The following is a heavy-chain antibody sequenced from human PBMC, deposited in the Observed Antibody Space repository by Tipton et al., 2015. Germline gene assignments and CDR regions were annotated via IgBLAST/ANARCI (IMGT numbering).Heavy chain of an antibody. V-gene: IGHV3-30*18. CDR3: AKDRPHYDFVRGTYRFSGGSGMDV. CDR2: MSYDGSNK. D-gene: IGHD3-16*02. CDR1: GFTFSSYD. Sequence: RSLRLSCAASGFTFSSYDIHWVRQAPGKGLEWVAVMSYDGSNKYYADSVKGRFTISRDNYKNTLYLQMKSLRAEDTAVYYCAKDRPHYDFVRGTYRFSGGSGMDVWGQGTTVNVS. J-gene: IGHJ6*02.